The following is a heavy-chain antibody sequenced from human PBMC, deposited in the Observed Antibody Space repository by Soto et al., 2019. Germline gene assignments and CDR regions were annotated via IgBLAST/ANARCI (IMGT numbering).Heavy chain of an antibody. J-gene: IGHJ4*02. CDR3: AKGRGVLFYFDQ. CDR2: ISGSGDNA. Sequence: GGSLRLSCAASGFTFSTFAMTWVRQAPGKGLEWVSAISGSGDNAYYADSVKGRFTMSRDNSKSTLYLQMNSLRGDDTAVYHCAKGRGVLFYFDQWGQGTLVTVSS. D-gene: IGHD2-21*01. V-gene: IGHV3-23*01. CDR1: GFTFSTFA.